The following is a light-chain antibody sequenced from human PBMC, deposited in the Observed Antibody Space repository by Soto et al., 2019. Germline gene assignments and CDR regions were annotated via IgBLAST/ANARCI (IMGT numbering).Light chain of an antibody. Sequence: QSVLTQPPSVSGAPGQRVTISCTGSSSNIGAGYDVHWYQQLPVTAPKLLIYGNSNRPSGVPDRFSGSKSGTSASLAITGRQAEDEADYYCQSYDSSLNVVFGGGPKLTVL. J-gene: IGLJ3*02. CDR3: QSYDSSLNVV. CDR1: SSNIGAGYD. CDR2: GNS. V-gene: IGLV1-40*01.